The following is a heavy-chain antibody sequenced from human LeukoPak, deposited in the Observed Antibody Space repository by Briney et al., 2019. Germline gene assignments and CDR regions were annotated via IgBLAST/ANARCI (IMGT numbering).Heavy chain of an antibody. D-gene: IGHD3-9*01. Sequence: SETLSLTCAVSGGSISSSNWWSWVRQPPGKGLEWIGEIYHSGSTNYNPSLKSRVTMSVDTSKNQFSLKLSSVTAADTAVYYCAGDSYDILTGWAQRGDIYYYYYMDVWGKGTTVTISS. V-gene: IGHV4-4*02. CDR1: GGSISSSNW. J-gene: IGHJ6*03. CDR3: AGDSYDILTGWAQRGDIYYYYYMDV. CDR2: IYHSGST.